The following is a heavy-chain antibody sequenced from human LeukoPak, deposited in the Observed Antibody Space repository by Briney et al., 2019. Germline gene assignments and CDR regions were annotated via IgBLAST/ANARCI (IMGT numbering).Heavy chain of an antibody. Sequence: SETLSLTCTVSGGSISSYYWSWIRQPPGKGLEWIGYIYYRGSTNYNPSLKSRVTISVDTSKNQFSLKLSSVTAADTAVYYCARDGDGAARPGDWFDPWGQGTLVTVSS. CDR2: IYYRGST. J-gene: IGHJ5*02. CDR1: GGSISSYY. V-gene: IGHV4-59*01. CDR3: ARDGDGAARPGDWFDP. D-gene: IGHD6-6*01.